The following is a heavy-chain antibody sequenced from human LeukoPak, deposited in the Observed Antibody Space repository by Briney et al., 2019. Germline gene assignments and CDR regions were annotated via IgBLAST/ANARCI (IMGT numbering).Heavy chain of an antibody. Sequence: TGGSLRLSCAASGFVFTSYWMHWVRQAPGKGLVWVARIKSDDRSTTYADSVKGRFTISRDNAKKTLYLEMKSLRVEDTAMYYCVRNDAFDIWGQGTMVTVSS. CDR3: VRNDAFDI. CDR2: IKSDDRST. V-gene: IGHV3-74*03. J-gene: IGHJ3*02. CDR1: GFVFTSYW.